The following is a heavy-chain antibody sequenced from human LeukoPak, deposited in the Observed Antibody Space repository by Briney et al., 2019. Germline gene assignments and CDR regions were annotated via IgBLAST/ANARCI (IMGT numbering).Heavy chain of an antibody. J-gene: IGHJ4*02. V-gene: IGHV4-31*03. CDR2: IYYSAST. CDR1: LVSISSGNFY. CDR3: ARDYYDVNPGFYFDS. D-gene: IGHD4-23*01. Sequence: SETLSLTCSLSLVSISSGNFYWSWIRQHPGKGLEWIGCIYYSASTYYNPSLKSRVTILVDTSKNQFSLKLSSVTAADTSVYDCARDYYDVNPGFYFDSWGQGTLVTVSS.